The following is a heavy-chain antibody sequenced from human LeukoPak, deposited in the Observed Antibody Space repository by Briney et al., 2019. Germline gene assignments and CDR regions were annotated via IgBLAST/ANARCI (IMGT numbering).Heavy chain of an antibody. D-gene: IGHD3-10*01. J-gene: IGHJ4*02. V-gene: IGHV3-48*01. CDR1: GFTFKNYN. CDR3: ARDFRGLSWYFDY. Sequence: PGGSLRLSCAAAGFTFKNYNMNWGRQAPGKGLEGVSYISSSSTTIYYADSVKGRFTISRDNAKNSLYLQMNSLRAEDTAVYYCARDFRGLSWYFDYWGQGSLVIVSS. CDR2: ISSSSTTI.